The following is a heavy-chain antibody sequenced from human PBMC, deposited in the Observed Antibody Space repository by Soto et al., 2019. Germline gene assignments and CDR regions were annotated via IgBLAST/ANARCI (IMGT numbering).Heavy chain of an antibody. CDR2: INAGNGNT. Sequence: QVQVVQSGAEEKKPGASVKVSCTASGYTFTGYAMHWVRQAPGQRLEWMGWINAGNGNTKYSQRFQGRVTITRDTSASTAYMEVRSLRSEDTAVYYCARAVAVPVDFDYWGQGTLVTVSS. V-gene: IGHV1-3*05. CDR3: ARAVAVPVDFDY. D-gene: IGHD6-19*01. J-gene: IGHJ4*02. CDR1: GYTFTGYA.